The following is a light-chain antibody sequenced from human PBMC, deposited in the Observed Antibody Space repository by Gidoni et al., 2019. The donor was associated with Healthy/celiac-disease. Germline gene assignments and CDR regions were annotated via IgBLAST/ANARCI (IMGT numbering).Light chain of an antibody. CDR1: QSVSSY. J-gene: IGKJ4*01. Sequence: EIVLTHSPSTLSFSPGERATLPCRASQSVSSYLAWYQQKPGQAPRLLIYDASNRATGIQARFSGSGSGTDFTLNISSLEPEDFAVYYCQQRSNWPLTFGGGTKVEIK. V-gene: IGKV3-11*01. CDR2: DAS. CDR3: QQRSNWPLT.